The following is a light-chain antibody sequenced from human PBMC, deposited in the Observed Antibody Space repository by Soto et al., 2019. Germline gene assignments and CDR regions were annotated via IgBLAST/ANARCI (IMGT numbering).Light chain of an antibody. J-gene: IGLJ2*01. CDR2: RNN. CDR1: SSNIGSNY. CDR3: AAWDDSLSGL. Sequence: QSVLTQPTSASGTPGQRVTISCSGSSSNIGSNYVYWYQHLPGTAPKLLIYRNNQRPSGVPDRFSGSKSGTSASLAISGLRSEDEADYYCAAWDDSLSGLFGGGTKLTVL. V-gene: IGLV1-47*01.